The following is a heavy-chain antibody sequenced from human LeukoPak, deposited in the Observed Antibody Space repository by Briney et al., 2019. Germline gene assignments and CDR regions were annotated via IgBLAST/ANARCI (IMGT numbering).Heavy chain of an antibody. CDR2: ISYDGSNE. D-gene: IGHD3-22*01. Sequence: PGRSLRLSCAASGFTFSGYAMHWVRQAPGKGLEWVAVISYDGSNEYYADSVKGRFTISRDNSKNTLYLQMNSLRAEDTAVYYCARDSEVVTYYYYYGMDVWGQGTTVTVSS. J-gene: IGHJ6*02. CDR1: GFTFSGYA. V-gene: IGHV3-30-3*01. CDR3: ARDSEVVTYYYYYGMDV.